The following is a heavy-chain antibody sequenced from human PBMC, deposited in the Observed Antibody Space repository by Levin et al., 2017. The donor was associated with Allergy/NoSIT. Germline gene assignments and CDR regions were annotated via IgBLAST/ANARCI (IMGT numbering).Heavy chain of an antibody. Sequence: GGSLRLSCTASGITFSNAWMSWARQAPGKGLEWVGRIKSKTDGGTADYASPVKGRFTISRDDSRNTLYLQMNSLKTEDRAVYYCTTYISSWYYFDNWGQGTLVTVSS. CDR3: TTYISSWYYFDN. CDR1: GITFSNAW. D-gene: IGHD6-13*01. CDR2: IKSKTDGGTA. V-gene: IGHV3-15*01. J-gene: IGHJ4*02.